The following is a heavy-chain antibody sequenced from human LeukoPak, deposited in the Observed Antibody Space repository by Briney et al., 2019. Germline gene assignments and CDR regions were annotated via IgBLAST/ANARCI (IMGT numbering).Heavy chain of an antibody. CDR1: GFTFNKYW. CDR2: INKDGSEK. CDR3: ARVYCSSTSCQSYLDY. J-gene: IGHJ4*02. V-gene: IGHV3-7*04. Sequence: GGSLRLSCVASGFTFNKYWMSWVRQAPGKGLEWVANINKDGSEKYYVDSVKGRFSISRDNAENSQYLQMNSLRAEDTAVYYCARVYCSSTSCQSYLDYWGQGTLVTVSS. D-gene: IGHD2-2*01.